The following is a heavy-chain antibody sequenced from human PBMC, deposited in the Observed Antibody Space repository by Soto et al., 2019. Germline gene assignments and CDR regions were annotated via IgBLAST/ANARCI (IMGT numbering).Heavy chain of an antibody. J-gene: IGHJ4*02. CDR2: ISYDGSNK. D-gene: IGHD6-13*01. CDR1: GFTFSSYG. CDR3: AKSSRGLYSSSKYKPQPFDY. V-gene: IGHV3-30*18. Sequence: PGGSLRLSCAASGFTFSSYGMHWVRQAPGKGLEWVAVISYDGSNKYYADSVKGRFTISRDNSKNTLYLQMNSLRAEDTAVYYCAKSSRGLYSSSKYKPQPFDYWGQGTLVTVSS.